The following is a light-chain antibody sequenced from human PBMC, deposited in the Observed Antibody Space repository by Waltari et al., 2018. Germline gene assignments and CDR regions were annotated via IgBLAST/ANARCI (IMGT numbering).Light chain of an antibody. CDR3: LQYIRSPLT. J-gene: IGKJ4*01. CDR1: QSLSGW. V-gene: IGKV1-5*03. CDR2: KTS. Sequence: DIQMTKSPYSLSASVGDTGTISCRASQSLSGWLDWYQQKPGKAPKLLIYKTSNVQSGVSSRFSGSGSGTEFTLTIRSLQPEDFATYYCLQYIRSPLTFGGGTKVEIK.